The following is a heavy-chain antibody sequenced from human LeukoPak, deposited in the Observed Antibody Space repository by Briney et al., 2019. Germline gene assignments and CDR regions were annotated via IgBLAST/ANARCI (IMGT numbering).Heavy chain of an antibody. Sequence: GGSLRLSCAASGFTFSSYGMHWVRQAPGKGLEWVAVISYDGSNIYYADSVQGRFTISRDDSKSTLYLQMNSLRAEDTAVYYCAKSTTYCSGGSRNPPEYFQNWGQGTLVTVSS. D-gene: IGHD2-15*01. CDR1: GFTFSSYG. J-gene: IGHJ1*01. V-gene: IGHV3-30*18. CDR3: AKSTTYCSGGSRNPPEYFQN. CDR2: ISYDGSNI.